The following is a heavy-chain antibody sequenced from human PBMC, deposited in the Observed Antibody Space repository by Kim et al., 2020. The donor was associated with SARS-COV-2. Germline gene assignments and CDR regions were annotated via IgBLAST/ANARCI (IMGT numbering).Heavy chain of an antibody. V-gene: IGHV4-59*09. Sequence: YYSGSTHFNPSRKSRVTISVGTSKNQFSLKLSSLTAADTAVYYCAGGFDYWGQGTLVTVSS. CDR2: YYSGST. J-gene: IGHJ4*02. CDR3: AGGFDY.